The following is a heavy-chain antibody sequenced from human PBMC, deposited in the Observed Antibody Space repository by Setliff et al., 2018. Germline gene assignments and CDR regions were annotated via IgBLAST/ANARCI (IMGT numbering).Heavy chain of an antibody. V-gene: IGHV4-39*07. Sequence: SETLSLTCTVSGGSISSSSYYWGWIRQPPGKGLEWIGSIYYSGSTYDNPSLKSRVTISVDTSKNQFSLKLSPVTAADTAVYYCARVKIAILPAAIDYWGQGTLVTVSS. J-gene: IGHJ4*02. D-gene: IGHD2-2*01. CDR1: GGSISSSSYY. CDR2: IYYSGST. CDR3: ARVKIAILPAAIDY.